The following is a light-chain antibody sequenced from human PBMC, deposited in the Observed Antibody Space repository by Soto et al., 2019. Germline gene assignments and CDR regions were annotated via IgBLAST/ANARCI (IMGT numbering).Light chain of an antibody. CDR1: SSDIGADDF. Sequence: QSALTQPASVSGSPGQSITISCTGTSSDIGADDFVSWYQHHPDKTPKLIIFEVTYRPTGISHRFSASKSGNTASLTISGLEAEDEAFYYCSSYTSSSTPYVFGTGTKVTVL. J-gene: IGLJ1*01. V-gene: IGLV2-14*01. CDR2: EVT. CDR3: SSYTSSSTPYV.